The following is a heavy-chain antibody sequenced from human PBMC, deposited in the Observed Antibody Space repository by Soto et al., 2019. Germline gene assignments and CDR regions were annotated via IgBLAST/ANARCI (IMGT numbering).Heavy chain of an antibody. Sequence: GSLRLSCAASGFTFSNAWINWVRQAPGKGLEWVGRIKSKTDGGTTDYAAPVKGRFTISRDDSKNTLYLQMNSLKTEDTAVYYCTTDLTDILPWDVWGQGTTVTVSS. D-gene: IGHD3-9*01. CDR2: IKSKTDGGTT. CDR1: GFTFSNAW. J-gene: IGHJ6*02. CDR3: TTDLTDILPWDV. V-gene: IGHV3-15*07.